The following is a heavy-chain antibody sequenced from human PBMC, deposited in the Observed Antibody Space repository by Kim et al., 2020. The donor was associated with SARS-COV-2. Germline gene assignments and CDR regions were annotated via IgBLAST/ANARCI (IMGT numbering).Heavy chain of an antibody. J-gene: IGHJ4*02. CDR2: IYYSGST. CDR1: GGSISSGGYY. CDR3: AREVPGYYDSTKGEFDY. D-gene: IGHD3-22*01. Sequence: SETLSLTCTVSGGSISSGGYYWSWIRQHPGKGLEWIGYIYYSGSTYYNPSLKSRVTISVDTSKNQFSLKLSSVTAADTAVYYCAREVPGYYDSTKGEFDYWGQGTLVTVSS. V-gene: IGHV4-31*03.